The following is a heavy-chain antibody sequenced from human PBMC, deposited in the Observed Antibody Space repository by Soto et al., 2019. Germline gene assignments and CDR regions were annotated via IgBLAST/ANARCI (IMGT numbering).Heavy chain of an antibody. J-gene: IGHJ5*02. CDR1: GFTFSSYW. V-gene: IGHV3-74*01. CDR3: ARGGFEREALIWFDP. CDR2: INSDGSST. Sequence: EVQLVESGGGLVQPGGSLRLSCAASGFTFSSYWMHWVRQAPGKGLVWVSRINSDGSSTSYADSVKGRFTISRDNAKNTLYLQMNSLRAEDTAVYYCARGGFEREALIWFDPWGQGTLVTVSS. D-gene: IGHD1-1*01.